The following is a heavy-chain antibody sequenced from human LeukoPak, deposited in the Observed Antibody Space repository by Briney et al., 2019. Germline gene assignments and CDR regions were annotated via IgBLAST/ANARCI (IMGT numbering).Heavy chain of an antibody. CDR3: AKLDTAMVTNFDY. J-gene: IGHJ4*02. Sequence: PGGSLRLSCAASGFTFSSDAMSWVRQAPGMGLEWVSASGSGGSTYYADSVKGRFTISRDNSKNTLYLQMNSLRAEDTAVYYCAKLDTAMVTNFDYWGQGTLVTVSS. D-gene: IGHD5-18*01. CDR2: SGSGGST. CDR1: GFTFSSDA. V-gene: IGHV3-23*01.